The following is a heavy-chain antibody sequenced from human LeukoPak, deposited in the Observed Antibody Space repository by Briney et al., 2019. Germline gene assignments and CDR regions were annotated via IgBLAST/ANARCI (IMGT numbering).Heavy chain of an antibody. CDR1: GGSISSGGYY. CDR3: ARRARVTIPTPYYFDY. Sequence: SQTLSLTCTVSGGSISSGGYYWSWIRQHPGKGLEWIGEINHSGSTNYNPSLKSRVTISVNTSKNQFSLKLSSVTAADTAVYYCARRARVTIPTPYYFDYWGQGTLVTVSS. CDR2: INHSGST. J-gene: IGHJ4*02. D-gene: IGHD3-3*01. V-gene: IGHV4-31*03.